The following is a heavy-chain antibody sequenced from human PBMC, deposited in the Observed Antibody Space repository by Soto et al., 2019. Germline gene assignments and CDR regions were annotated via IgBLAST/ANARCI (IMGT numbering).Heavy chain of an antibody. Sequence: EVQLVESGGGLVQPGGSLRLSCVASGFTFSSYEMNWVRQAPGKGLEWVAYIDYGGSRTDYADSVKGRFTISRDNAKNLFYLQMNSLRAEDTAVYYCVRARSLLVPTSIDYGGHGTLVTVSS. CDR3: VRARSLLVPTSIDY. V-gene: IGHV3-48*03. D-gene: IGHD3-3*01. J-gene: IGHJ4*01. CDR2: IDYGGSRT. CDR1: GFTFSSYE.